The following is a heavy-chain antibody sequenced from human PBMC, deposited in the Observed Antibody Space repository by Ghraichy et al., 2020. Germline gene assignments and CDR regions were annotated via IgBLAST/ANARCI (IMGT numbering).Heavy chain of an antibody. CDR2: IYQTGIT. CDR3: ARRPRDRMDWGFDP. D-gene: IGHD3/OR15-3a*01. CDR1: GVSITTGGYS. J-gene: IGHJ5*02. V-gene: IGHV4-30-2*01. Sequence: SETLSLTCAVSGVSITTGGYSWNWIRQPPGKGLEWIGNIYQTGITYYNPSLKSRVSISIDKSNNQFSLKLNSVTAADTAVYFCARRPRDRMDWGFDPWGQGTLVTVSS.